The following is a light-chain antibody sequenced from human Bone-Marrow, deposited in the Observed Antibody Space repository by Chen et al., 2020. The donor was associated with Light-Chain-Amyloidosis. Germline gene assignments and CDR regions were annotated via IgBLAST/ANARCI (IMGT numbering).Light chain of an antibody. Sequence: SYVLPQPPSVSAAPGQPATIACGGNNIGSTSVHWYQLTPGQAPLLVAYDDSDRPSGIPERLSGSNAGNTATLTISRVEAGDEADYYCQVWDMSSDRPVFGGGTKLTVL. CDR1: NIGSTS. V-gene: IGLV3-21*02. J-gene: IGLJ3*02. CDR3: QVWDMSSDRPV. CDR2: DDS.